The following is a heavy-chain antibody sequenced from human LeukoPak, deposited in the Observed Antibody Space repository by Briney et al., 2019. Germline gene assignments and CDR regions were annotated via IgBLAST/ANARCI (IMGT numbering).Heavy chain of an antibody. D-gene: IGHD3-22*01. CDR3: ASSRWDTYYYDSSGYWFDP. CDR2: IIPIFGTA. CDR1: GGTFSSYA. V-gene: IGHV1-69*13. J-gene: IGHJ5*02. Sequence: SVKVSCKASGGTFSSYAISWVRQAPGQGLEWMGGIIPIFGTANYAQKFQGRVTITADESTSTAYMELSSLRSEDTAVYYCASSRWDTYYYDSSGYWFDPWGQGTLVTVSS.